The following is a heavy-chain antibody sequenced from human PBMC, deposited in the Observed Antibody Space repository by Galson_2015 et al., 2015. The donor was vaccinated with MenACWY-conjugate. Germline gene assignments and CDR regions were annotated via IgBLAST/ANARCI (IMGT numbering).Heavy chain of an antibody. D-gene: IGHD2-2*01. CDR1: GFTVRSNY. Sequence: SLRLSCAASGFTVRSNYMAWVRQAPGKGLEWISVIYSGGTSYEDSVRGRFAISRDNSNDTLSIQMNSLRAEDSGVYYCVSLSTGCWFGRAFDIWGQGTKVIVSS. J-gene: IGHJ3*02. V-gene: IGHV3-53*01. CDR3: VSLSTGCWFGRAFDI. CDR2: IYSGGT.